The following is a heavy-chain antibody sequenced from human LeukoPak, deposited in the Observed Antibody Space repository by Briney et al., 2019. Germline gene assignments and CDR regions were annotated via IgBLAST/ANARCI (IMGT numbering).Heavy chain of an antibody. D-gene: IGHD1-26*01. CDR2: ISGSGGST. J-gene: IGHJ3*02. V-gene: IGHV3-23*01. CDR1: GFTFSSYA. CDR3: ARESGSYSGAFDI. Sequence: PGGSLRLSCAASGFTFSSYAMSWVRQAPGKGLEWVSAISGSGGSTYYADSVKGRFAISRDNSKNSLYLQMNSLRAEDTAVYYCARESGSYSGAFDIWGQGTMVTVSS.